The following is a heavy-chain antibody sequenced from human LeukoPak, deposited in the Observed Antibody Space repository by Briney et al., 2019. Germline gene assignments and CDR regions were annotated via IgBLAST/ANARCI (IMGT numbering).Heavy chain of an antibody. CDR3: AKRVSYSTSSVSSVYFDF. J-gene: IGHJ4*02. V-gene: IGHV3-23*01. D-gene: IGHD6-6*01. CDR2: ISDSGSKT. Sequence: PGGSLRLSGAASALSCSTHGMSWVRHSSGKGLERVSGISDSGSKTFSADSVKGRFTISRDNSKNTLYLQKNSLRAEDTAVYYFAKRVSYSTSSVSSVYFDFWGQGTLVTVSS. CDR1: ALSCSTHG.